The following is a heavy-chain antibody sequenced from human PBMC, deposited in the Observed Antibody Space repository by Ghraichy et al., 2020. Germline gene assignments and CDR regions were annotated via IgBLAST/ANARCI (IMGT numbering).Heavy chain of an antibody. CDR2: IWHDGDNK. Sequence: GESLNISCSASGFSFNNFGMHWVRQGPGKGLEWVAVIWHDGDNKFYADSVKGRFTVSRDNSNSTLYLQMNGLRGEDTAVYYCARDRDYGANSEMCLPANEGLDMWGQGTLVIVSS. CDR1: GFSFNNFG. D-gene: IGHD4-23*01. CDR3: ARDRDYGANSEMCLPANEGLDM. V-gene: IGHV3-33*01. J-gene: IGHJ3*02.